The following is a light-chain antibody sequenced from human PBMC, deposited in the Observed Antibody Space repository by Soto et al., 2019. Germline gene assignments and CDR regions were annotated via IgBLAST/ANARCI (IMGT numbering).Light chain of an antibody. V-gene: IGKV3-15*01. CDR3: QQYDKWPPRT. CDR1: QSVNSN. CDR2: GAS. Sequence: ELVMTQSPATLSVSPGEGATLSCRASQSVNSNLAWYQQKPGQAPRLLIYGASNRATGIPARFSGSRSGTEFTLTISSLQSEDFAVYYCQQYDKWPPRTFGQGTKVDIK. J-gene: IGKJ1*01.